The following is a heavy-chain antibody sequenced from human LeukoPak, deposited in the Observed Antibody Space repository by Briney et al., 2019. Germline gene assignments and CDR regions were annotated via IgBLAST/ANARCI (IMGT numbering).Heavy chain of an antibody. V-gene: IGHV4-61*02. CDR3: ARVDPGYSSGWYFVDY. CDR2: FYTSGST. CDR1: GGSISSGSYY. Sequence: SETLSLTCTVSGGSISSGSYYWSWIRQPAGQGLERIGRFYTSGSTNYNPSLKSRVTISVDTSKNEFSLQLRSVTAADTALYYCARVDPGYSSGWYFVDYWGQGTLVTVSS. J-gene: IGHJ4*02. D-gene: IGHD6-19*01.